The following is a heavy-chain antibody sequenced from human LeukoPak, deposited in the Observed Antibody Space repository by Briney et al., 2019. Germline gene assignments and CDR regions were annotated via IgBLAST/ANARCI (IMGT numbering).Heavy chain of an antibody. CDR1: GGSVSSGAYY. J-gene: IGHJ4*02. V-gene: IGHV4-31*02. CDR3: ARLPLGFCSSSTCKAFDY. D-gene: IGHD2-8*01. Sequence: SETLSLTCTVSGGSVSSGAYYWAWIRQHPGKGLEWIGYIYYSGSTYYNPSLILSPLTISVDTSKNQFSLRLSSVTAADTAVYYCARLPLGFCSSSTCKAFDYWGQGTLVTVSS. CDR2: IYYSGST.